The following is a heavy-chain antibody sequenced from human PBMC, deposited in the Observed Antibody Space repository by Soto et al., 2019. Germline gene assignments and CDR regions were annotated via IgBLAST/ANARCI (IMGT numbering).Heavy chain of an antibody. J-gene: IGHJ4*02. CDR2: INPNSGGT. CDR3: ARASRYCSRTSCYGGDFDY. V-gene: IGHV1-2*04. D-gene: IGHD2-2*01. CDR1: GYTFTGYY. Sequence: QVQLVQSGAEVKKPGASVKVSCKASGYTFTGYYMHWVRQAPGQGLEWMGWINPNSGGTNYAQKFQGWVTMTRDTSISTAYMELSRLRSDDTAVYYCARASRYCSRTSCYGGDFDYWGQGTLVTVSS.